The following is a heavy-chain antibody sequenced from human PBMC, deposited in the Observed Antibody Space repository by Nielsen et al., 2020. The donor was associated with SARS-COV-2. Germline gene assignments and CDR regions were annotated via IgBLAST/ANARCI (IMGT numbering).Heavy chain of an antibody. J-gene: IGHJ4*02. CDR3: AAFIVGARRFYFDY. V-gene: IGHV4-61*01. Sequence: SETLSLTCTVSGGSVSSGSYYWSWIRQPPGKGLEWIGYIYYSGSTNYNPSLKSRVTISVDTSKNQFSLKLSSVTAADTAVYYCAAFIVGARRFYFDYWGQGTLVTVSS. D-gene: IGHD1-26*01. CDR1: GGSVSSGSYY. CDR2: IYYSGST.